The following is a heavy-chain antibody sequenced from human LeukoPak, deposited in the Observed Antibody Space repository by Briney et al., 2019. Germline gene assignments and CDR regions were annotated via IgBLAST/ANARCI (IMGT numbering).Heavy chain of an antibody. V-gene: IGHV6-1*01. CDR1: GDSVSSNSNA. CDR3: ARDRYGSYFFDY. Sequence: SQTLSLTCAISGDSVSSNSNAWNWVRQSPSRGLEWLGRTYYRSKWYIDYAVSVKSRMTINPDTTKNQFSLQLNSVTPEDTAVYYCARDRYGSYFFDYWGQGTLVTVSS. J-gene: IGHJ4*02. CDR2: TYYRSKWYI. D-gene: IGHD1-26*01.